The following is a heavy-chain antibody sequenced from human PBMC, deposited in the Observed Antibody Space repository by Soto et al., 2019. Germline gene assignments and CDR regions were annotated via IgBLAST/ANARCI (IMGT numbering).Heavy chain of an antibody. Sequence: SLRLSCAASGFTFSSYAMSWVRQAPGKGLEWVSAISGSGGSTYYADSVKGRFTISRDNSKNTLYLQMNSLRAEDTAVYYCAKDLGYYDSSGYYETVWGQGTLVTVSS. D-gene: IGHD3-22*01. CDR2: ISGSGGST. J-gene: IGHJ4*02. V-gene: IGHV3-23*01. CDR1: GFTFSSYA. CDR3: AKDLGYYDSSGYYETV.